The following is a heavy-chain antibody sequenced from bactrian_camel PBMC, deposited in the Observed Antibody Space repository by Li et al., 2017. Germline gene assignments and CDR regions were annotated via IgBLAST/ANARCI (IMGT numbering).Heavy chain of an antibody. V-gene: IGHV3S1*01. CDR1: GFTFSSYW. J-gene: IGHJ4*01. Sequence: QLVESGGGLVQPGGSLRLSCAASGFTFSSYWMYWVRQAPGKGLEWVSAISASGGTTIYADSVKGRFTISRDNAKNTVYLQMDSVKPEDTAVYYCVLDGFNWYYDHWGQGTQVTVS. CDR2: ISASGGTT. D-gene: IGHD6*01. CDR3: VLDGFNWYYDH.